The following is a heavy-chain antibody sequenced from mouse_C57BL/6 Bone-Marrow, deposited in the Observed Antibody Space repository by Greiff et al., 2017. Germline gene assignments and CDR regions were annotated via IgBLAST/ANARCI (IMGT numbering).Heavy chain of an antibody. CDR1: GYSITSGYD. D-gene: IGHD1-1*01. V-gene: IGHV3-1*01. Sequence: EVQRVESGPGMVKPSQSLSLTCTVTGYSITSGYDWHWIRHFPGNKLEWMGYISYSGSTNYNPSLKSRISITHDTSKNHFFLKLNSVTTEDTATYYCASTVVADWYFDVWGTGTTVTVAS. J-gene: IGHJ1*03. CDR3: ASTVVADWYFDV. CDR2: ISYSGST.